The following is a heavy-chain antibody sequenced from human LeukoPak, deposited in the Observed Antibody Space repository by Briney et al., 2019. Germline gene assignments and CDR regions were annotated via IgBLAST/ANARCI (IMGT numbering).Heavy chain of an antibody. J-gene: IGHJ4*02. D-gene: IGHD2-2*01. Sequence: GGSLRLSCAASGFTVSSNYMSWVRQAPGKGLEWVSVIYSGGSTYYADSVKGRFTISRDNSKNTLYLQMNSLRAEDTAVYYCAKGDIVVVPAATGLDYWGQGTLVTVSS. CDR3: AKGDIVVVPAATGLDY. V-gene: IGHV3-53*01. CDR1: GFTVSSNY. CDR2: IYSGGST.